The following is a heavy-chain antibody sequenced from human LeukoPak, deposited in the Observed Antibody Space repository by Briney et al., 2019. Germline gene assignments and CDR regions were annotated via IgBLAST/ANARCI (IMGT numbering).Heavy chain of an antibody. D-gene: IGHD6-13*01. J-gene: IGHJ4*02. CDR1: GGSFSGYY. CDR3: ARTRGEAAGTDSFDY. CDR2: INHSGST. Sequence: SETLSLTCAVYGGSFSGYYWSWIRQPPGKGLEWIGEINHSGSTNYNPSLKSRVTISVDTSKNQFSLKLSSVTAADTAVYYCARTRGEAAGTDSFDYWGQGTLVTVSS. V-gene: IGHV4-34*01.